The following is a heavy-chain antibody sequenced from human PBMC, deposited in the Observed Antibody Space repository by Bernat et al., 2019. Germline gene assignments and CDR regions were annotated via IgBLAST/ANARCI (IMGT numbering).Heavy chain of an antibody. CDR2: ISYDGSDK. D-gene: IGHD5-24*01. CDR3: AKGNSGHFDH. CDR1: GFAFSSND. V-gene: IGHV3-30*18. Sequence: QVQLVESGGGMVQPGRSLRLSCAASGFAFSSNDMHWVRQAPGKGLEWVAAISYDGSDKNYADSVKGRFTISRDNSRNTLYAQISSLRPEDTAVYYCAKGNSGHFDHWGQGTLVTVTS. J-gene: IGHJ4*02.